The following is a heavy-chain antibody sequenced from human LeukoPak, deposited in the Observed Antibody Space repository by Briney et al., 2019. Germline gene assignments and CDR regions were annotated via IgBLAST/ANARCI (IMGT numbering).Heavy chain of an antibody. V-gene: IGHV3-7*01. D-gene: IGHD3-22*01. CDR2: IKQDGSEK. CDR3: ARGGYDSSGYYRPYYFDY. J-gene: IGHJ4*02. Sequence: PGGSLRLSCAAPGFTFSSYWMSWVRQAPGKGLEWVANIKQDGSEKYYVDSVKGRFTISRDNAKNSLYLQMNSLRAEDTAVYYCARGGYDSSGYYRPYYFDYWGQGTLVTVSS. CDR1: GFTFSSYW.